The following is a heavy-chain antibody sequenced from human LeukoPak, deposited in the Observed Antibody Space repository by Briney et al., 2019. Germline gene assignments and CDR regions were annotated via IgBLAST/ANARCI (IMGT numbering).Heavy chain of an antibody. CDR1: GGSFSGYY. Sequence: NPSETLSLTCAVYGGSFSGYYWSWIRQPPGKGLEWIGEINHSGSTNYNPSLKSRVTISVDTSKNQFSLKLSSVTAADTAVYYCARHPRYSRYMDVWGKGTTVTISS. V-gene: IGHV4-34*01. D-gene: IGHD6-13*01. J-gene: IGHJ6*03. CDR3: ARHPRYSRYMDV. CDR2: INHSGST.